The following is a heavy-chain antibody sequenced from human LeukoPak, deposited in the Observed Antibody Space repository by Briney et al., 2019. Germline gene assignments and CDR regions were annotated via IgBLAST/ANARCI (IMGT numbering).Heavy chain of an antibody. CDR2: INPNSGGT. V-gene: IGHV1-2*02. D-gene: IGHD3-9*01. J-gene: IGHJ4*02. CDR1: GYTFTGYY. Sequence: ASVKVSCKASGYTFTGYYMHWVRHAPGQGLEWMGWINPNSGGTNYAQKFQGTVTMTRDTSISTAYMEVSRVRSDHTAVYFCERGKDYDILTGYLYWGQGTLVTVSS. CDR3: ERGKDYDILTGYLY.